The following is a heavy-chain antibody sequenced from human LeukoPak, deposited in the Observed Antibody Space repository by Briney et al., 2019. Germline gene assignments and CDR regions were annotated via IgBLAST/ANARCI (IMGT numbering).Heavy chain of an antibody. CDR2: IGPDGSGP. CDR1: GFTFSDAW. CDR3: ARDFSWRQFDY. V-gene: IGHV3-7*01. J-gene: IGHJ4*02. Sequence: GGSLRLSCAASGFTFSDAWMSWVRQAPGKGLEWVAEIGPDGSGPVYVDSVKGRFTISRDNAKNSLYLQMNSLRVEETAVYYCARDFSWRQFDYWGLGTLVTVSS.